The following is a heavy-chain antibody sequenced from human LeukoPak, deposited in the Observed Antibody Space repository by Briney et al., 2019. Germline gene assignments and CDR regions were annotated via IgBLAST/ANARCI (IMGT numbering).Heavy chain of an antibody. V-gene: IGHV1-2*06. CDR2: INPNSGGT. CDR3: ARGWAPVAAHAEYFQH. Sequence: GASVKVSCKASGYTFTGYYMHWVRQAPGQGLEWMGRINPNSGGTNYAQKFQGRVTMTRDTSISTAYMELSRLRSDDTAVYYCARGWAPVAAHAEYFQHWGQGTLVTVSS. CDR1: GYTFTGYY. J-gene: IGHJ1*01. D-gene: IGHD6-19*01.